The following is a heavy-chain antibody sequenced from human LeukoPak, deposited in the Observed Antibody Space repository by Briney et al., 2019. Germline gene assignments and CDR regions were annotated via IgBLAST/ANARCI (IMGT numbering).Heavy chain of an antibody. Sequence: PGGSLRLSCAASGFTFSSYSMNWVRQAPGKGLEWVSAISGSGGSTYYADSVKGRFTISRDNSKNTLYLQMNSLRAEDTAVYYCAKDSGYSSSWFSPGFYYYYGMDVWGQGTTVTVSS. V-gene: IGHV3-23*01. CDR1: GFTFSSYS. D-gene: IGHD6-13*01. CDR3: AKDSGYSSSWFSPGFYYYYGMDV. J-gene: IGHJ6*02. CDR2: ISGSGGST.